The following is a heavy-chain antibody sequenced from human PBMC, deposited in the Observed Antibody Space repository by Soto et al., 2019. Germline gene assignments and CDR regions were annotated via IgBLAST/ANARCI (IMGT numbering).Heavy chain of an antibody. CDR3: ARDRGIAAAGYYFDY. CDR1: GGSISSGGYY. V-gene: IGHV4-31*03. CDR2: IYYSGST. Sequence: PSETLSLTCTVSGGSISSGGYYWSWIRQHPGKGLEWIGYIYYSGSTYYNPSLKSRVTISVDTSKNQFSLKLSSVTAADTAVYYCARDRGIAAAGYYFDYCGQGTLVTVSS. J-gene: IGHJ4*02. D-gene: IGHD6-13*01.